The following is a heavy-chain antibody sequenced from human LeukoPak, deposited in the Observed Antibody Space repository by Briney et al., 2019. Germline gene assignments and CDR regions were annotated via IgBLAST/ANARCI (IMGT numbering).Heavy chain of an antibody. V-gene: IGHV1-18*01. Sequence: IGXVRXAPGQGREWMGWISAYNGYTKYAPSLQGRVTMTTDTSTSTAYMQLRSLRSDDTAMYYCARVGGNYEGLIDYWGQGTLVTVSS. D-gene: IGHD1-26*01. J-gene: IGHJ4*02. CDR3: ARVGGNYEGLIDY. CDR2: ISAYNGYT.